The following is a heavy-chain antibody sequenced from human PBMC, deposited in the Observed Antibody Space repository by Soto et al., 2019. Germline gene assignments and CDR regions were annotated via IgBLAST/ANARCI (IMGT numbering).Heavy chain of an antibody. CDR3: ARDQLYYNDISGRPLNAFDV. Sequence: GGSLRLSCAASGFTFSSFGMNWVRQAPGKGLEWVSYIGLGSSTKYYADSVEGRFTISRDNAKNSLYLQMNSLRAEDTAVYYCARDQLYYNDISGRPLNAFDVWGQGTMVTVSS. CDR2: IGLGSSTK. CDR1: GFTFSSFG. D-gene: IGHD3-22*01. J-gene: IGHJ3*01. V-gene: IGHV3-48*01.